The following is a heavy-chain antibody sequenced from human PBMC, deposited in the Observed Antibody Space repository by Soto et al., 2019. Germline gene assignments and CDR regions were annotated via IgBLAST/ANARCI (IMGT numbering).Heavy chain of an antibody. J-gene: IGHJ6*02. Sequence: SETLSLTCTVSGGSVSSGSYYWSWIRQPPGTGLEWIGYIYYSGSTNYNPSLKSRVTISVDTSKNQFSLKLSSVTAADTAVYYCARGTPRYYDFWSGYYNPYYYGMDVWGQGTTVTVSS. CDR2: IYYSGST. V-gene: IGHV4-61*01. CDR3: ARGTPRYYDFWSGYYNPYYYGMDV. D-gene: IGHD3-3*01. CDR1: GGSVSSGSYY.